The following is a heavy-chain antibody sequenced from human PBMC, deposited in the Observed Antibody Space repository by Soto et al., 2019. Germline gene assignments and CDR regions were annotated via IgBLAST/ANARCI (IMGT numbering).Heavy chain of an antibody. CDR2: ISAGNGKT. J-gene: IGHJ4*02. Sequence: ASAKGSCDTSGYAFTDDDRHWGLQATGQSLEWMGWISAGNGKTKYSPKFQGRVTMTRDTSANTAYMELTSLRSEDTAVYFCARVRGAMARFDLWGQGTLIHGYS. D-gene: IGHD3-10*01. V-gene: IGHV1-3*01. CDR1: GYAFTDDD. CDR3: ARVRGAMARFDL.